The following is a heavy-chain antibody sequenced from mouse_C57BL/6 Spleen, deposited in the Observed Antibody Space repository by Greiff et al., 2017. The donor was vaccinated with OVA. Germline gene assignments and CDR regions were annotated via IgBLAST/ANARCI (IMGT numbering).Heavy chain of an antibody. CDR3: AKGGYGSTHYYAMDY. CDR2: INPYNGGT. J-gene: IGHJ4*01. D-gene: IGHD1-1*01. Sequence: QLQQSGPVLVKPGASVKMSCKASGYTFTDYYMNWVKQSHGKSLEWIGVINPYNGGTSYNQKFKGKATLTVDKSSSTAYMELNSLTSEDSAVYYCAKGGYGSTHYYAMDYWGQGTSVTVSS. CDR1: GYTFTDYY. V-gene: IGHV1-19*01.